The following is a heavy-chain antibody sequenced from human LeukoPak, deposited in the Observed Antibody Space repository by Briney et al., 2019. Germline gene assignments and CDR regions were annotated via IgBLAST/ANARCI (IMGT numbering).Heavy chain of an antibody. CDR2: IYYSGST. CDR1: GGSISGYY. CDR3: ARLSTMIVPDY. D-gene: IGHD3-22*01. Sequence: SETLSLTCTVSGGSISGYYWSWIRQPPGKGLEWIGYIYYSGSTNYNPSLKSRVTISVDTSKNQFSLKLSSMTAADAAVYYCARLSTMIVPDYWGQGTLVTVSS. V-gene: IGHV4-59*08. J-gene: IGHJ4*02.